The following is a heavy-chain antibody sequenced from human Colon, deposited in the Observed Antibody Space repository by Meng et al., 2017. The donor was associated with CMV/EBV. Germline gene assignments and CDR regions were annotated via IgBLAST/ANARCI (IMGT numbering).Heavy chain of an antibody. CDR1: CGSFSGYY. D-gene: IGHD3-10*01. CDR2: INHSGGT. V-gene: IGHV4-34*01. CDR3: ARGLYGSGRHQIDY. Sequence: QVHLQEGGDGLLKPSETLSLTGAFYCGSFSGYYWSWIRQPPGKGLEWIGEINHSGGTNYNPSLKSRVTISVDTSKNQFSLKLSSVTAADTAVYYCARGLYGSGRHQIDYWGQGTLVTVSS. J-gene: IGHJ4*02.